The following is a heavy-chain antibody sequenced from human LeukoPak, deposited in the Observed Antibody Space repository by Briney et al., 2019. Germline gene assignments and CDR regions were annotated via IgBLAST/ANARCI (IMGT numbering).Heavy chain of an antibody. CDR2: IFSSVSN. CDR1: GDPINDLY. Sequence: SETLSLTCTVSGDPINDLYWRWIRQPPGEGLEWIAYIFSSVSNNYNPSLKSPVTISIDTSNSQFSLKLTSVTAADAGVYYCARQRCSGGSCYRVDQLYYMDVWGKGTTVTVSS. CDR3: ARQRCSGGSCYRVDQLYYMDV. D-gene: IGHD2-15*01. J-gene: IGHJ6*03. V-gene: IGHV4-4*09.